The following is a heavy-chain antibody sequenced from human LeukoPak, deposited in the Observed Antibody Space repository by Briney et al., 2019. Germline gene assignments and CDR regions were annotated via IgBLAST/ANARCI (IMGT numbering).Heavy chain of an antibody. V-gene: IGHV4-34*01. CDR2: INHSGST. Sequence: SETLSHTCAVYGGSFSDYIRSWIRQPPGKGLEWIGEINHSGSTNYNPSLKSRVTISVDTSKNQFSLKLSSVTAADTAVYYCARGRRVATIGGDFHYWGQGTLVTVSS. J-gene: IGHJ4*02. CDR3: ARGRRVATIGGDFHY. CDR1: GGSFSDYI. D-gene: IGHD5-12*01.